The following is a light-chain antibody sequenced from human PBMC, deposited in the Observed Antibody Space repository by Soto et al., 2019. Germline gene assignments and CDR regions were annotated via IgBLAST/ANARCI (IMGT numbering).Light chain of an antibody. CDR2: NAS. J-gene: IGKJ2*01. V-gene: IGKV3-11*01. CDR3: QQRSNWPYT. CDR1: QSVGSF. Sequence: EIVLTQSPATLSLSPGERSTLSCRASQSVGSFLAWYQQKPGQAPRLLIYNASNRATGIPARFSGSGSGTDFTLTISSLEPEDFAVYYCQQRSNWPYTFGQGTKLVIK.